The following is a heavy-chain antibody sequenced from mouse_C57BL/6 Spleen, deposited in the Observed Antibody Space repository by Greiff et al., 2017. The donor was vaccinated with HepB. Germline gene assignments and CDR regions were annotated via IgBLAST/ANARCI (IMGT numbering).Heavy chain of an antibody. CDR1: GFTFSDYY. CDR2: INYDGSST. V-gene: IGHV5-16*01. J-gene: IGHJ1*03. CDR3: AREGYSYWYFDV. Sequence: EVKVVESEGGLVQPGSSMKLSCTASGFTFSDYYMAWVRQVPEKGLEWVANINYDGSSTYYLDSLKSRFIISRDNAKNILYLQMSSLKSEDTATYYCAREGYSYWYFDVWGTGTTVTVSS. D-gene: IGHD2-3*01.